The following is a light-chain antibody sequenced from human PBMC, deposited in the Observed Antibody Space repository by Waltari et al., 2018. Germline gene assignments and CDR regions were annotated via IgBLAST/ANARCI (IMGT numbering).Light chain of an antibody. CDR1: HSVGRSS. J-gene: IGKJ1*01. V-gene: IGKV3-20*01. CDR2: RAS. Sequence: EIGLTPSPHTASLSPGERATISCRASHSVGRSSLAWYQQKPGQAPRLVIYRASRRAAGVPDRFSGSGSGTDFSLTISRLEPEDFAVYYCKQHGTLPATFGQGTKVEIK. CDR3: KQHGTLPAT.